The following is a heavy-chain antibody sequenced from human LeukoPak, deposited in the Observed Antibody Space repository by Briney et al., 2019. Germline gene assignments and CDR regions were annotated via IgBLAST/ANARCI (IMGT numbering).Heavy chain of an antibody. Sequence: ASVTVSCKASGYTFTVYYMHWVRQAPGQGLEWMGRINPNSGGTNYAQKFQGRVTMTRDTSISTAYMELSRLRSDDTAVYYCARGCSGGSCYSFLDPWGQGTLVTVSS. CDR2: INPNSGGT. CDR3: ARGCSGGSCYSFLDP. V-gene: IGHV1-2*06. J-gene: IGHJ5*02. D-gene: IGHD2-15*01. CDR1: GYTFTVYY.